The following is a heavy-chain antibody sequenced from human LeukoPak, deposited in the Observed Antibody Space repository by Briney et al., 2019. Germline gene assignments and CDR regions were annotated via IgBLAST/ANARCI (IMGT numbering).Heavy chain of an antibody. CDR3: ARVLDYYGSRTRDFDY. D-gene: IGHD3-10*01. CDR2: MYHSGTT. Sequence: SGTLSLTCSVSGYSISRGYYWGWVRQPPGKGLEWIGSMYHSGTTSYNPSLKSRVTMSADTSKNQFSLELRSVTAADTAVYYCARVLDYYGSRTRDFDYWGQGTLVTVS. V-gene: IGHV4-38-2*02. J-gene: IGHJ4*02. CDR1: GYSISRGYY.